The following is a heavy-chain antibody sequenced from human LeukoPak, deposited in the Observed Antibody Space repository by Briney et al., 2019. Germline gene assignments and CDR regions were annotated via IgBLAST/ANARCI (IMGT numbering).Heavy chain of an antibody. Sequence: SETLSLTCAVYGGSFSGYYWSWIRQPPGKGLEWIGEINRSGSTNYNPSLKSRVTISVDTSKNQFSLKLSSVTAADTAVYYCARGLYCSSTSCYENAFDIWGQGTMVTVSS. J-gene: IGHJ3*02. CDR3: ARGLYCSSTSCYENAFDI. CDR2: INRSGST. CDR1: GGSFSGYY. V-gene: IGHV4-34*01. D-gene: IGHD2-2*01.